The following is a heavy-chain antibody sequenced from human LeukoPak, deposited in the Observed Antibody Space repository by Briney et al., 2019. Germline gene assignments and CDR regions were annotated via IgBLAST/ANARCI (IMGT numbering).Heavy chain of an antibody. D-gene: IGHD6-19*01. Sequence: GGSLRLSCSASGFTFSSYAMHWVRQAPGKGLEYVSAISSNGGSTYYADSVKDRFTISRDNSKNTLYLQMSSLRAEDTAVYYCVKDLPPGIAVAGTFDYWGQGTLVTVSS. V-gene: IGHV3-64D*09. CDR1: GFTFSSYA. CDR2: ISSNGGST. CDR3: VKDLPPGIAVAGTFDY. J-gene: IGHJ4*02.